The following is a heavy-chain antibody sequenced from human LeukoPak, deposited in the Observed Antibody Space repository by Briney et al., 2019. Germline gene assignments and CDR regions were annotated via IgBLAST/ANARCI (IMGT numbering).Heavy chain of an antibody. V-gene: IGHV1-46*01. Sequence: ASVKVSCKASGYTFTSYYMHWVRQAPGQGLEWMGIINPSGGSTSYAQKFQGKVTMTRDMSTSTVYMELSSLRSEDTAVYYCASFSRPVYYDSRGYKGDNWFAPGGQGPLV. J-gene: IGHJ5*02. CDR3: ASFSRPVYYDSRGYKGDNWFAP. D-gene: IGHD3-22*01. CDR1: GYTFTSYY. CDR2: INPSGGST.